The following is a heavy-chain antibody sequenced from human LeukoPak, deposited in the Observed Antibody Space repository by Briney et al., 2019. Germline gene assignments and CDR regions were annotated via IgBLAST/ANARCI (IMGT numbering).Heavy chain of an antibody. CDR3: ARLGPITFGGVIATDAFDI. CDR1: GFTFSNYN. Sequence: PGGSLRLSCVVSGFTFSNYNMNWVRQAPGKGLEWVSSISSSSSYIYYADSVKGRFTISRDNAKNSLYLQMNSLRAEDTAVYYCARLGPITFGGVIATDAFDIWGQGTMVTVSS. CDR2: ISSSSSYI. D-gene: IGHD3-16*02. V-gene: IGHV3-21*01. J-gene: IGHJ3*02.